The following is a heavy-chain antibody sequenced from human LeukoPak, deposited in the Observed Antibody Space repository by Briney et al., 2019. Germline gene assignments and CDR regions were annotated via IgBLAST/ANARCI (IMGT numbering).Heavy chain of an antibody. D-gene: IGHD6-19*01. Sequence: GGSLRLSCAASGFTFSSYWMSWVRQAPGKGLEWVANIKQDGSEKYYVDSVKGRFTISRDNAKSSLYLQMNSLRAEDTAVYYCAKAVKYSSGWYDYYYMDVWGKGTTVTVSS. CDR1: GFTFSSYW. V-gene: IGHV3-7*01. CDR2: IKQDGSEK. CDR3: AKAVKYSSGWYDYYYMDV. J-gene: IGHJ6*03.